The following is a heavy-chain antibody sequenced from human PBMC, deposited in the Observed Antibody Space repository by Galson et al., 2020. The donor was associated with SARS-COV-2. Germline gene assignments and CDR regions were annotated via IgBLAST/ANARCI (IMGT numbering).Heavy chain of an antibody. D-gene: IGHD3-10*01. Sequence: GGSLRLSCAASGFTFSSYAISWVRQSPGKGLDWVSAISAGGGGTFYADSVKGRFTVSRDNSKNTVFLRMNSLRAEDTALYYCAKNMDQYGLDVWGQGTTVTVSS. CDR2: ISAGGGGT. V-gene: IGHV3-23*01. J-gene: IGHJ6*02. CDR3: AKNMDQYGLDV. CDR1: GFTFSSYA.